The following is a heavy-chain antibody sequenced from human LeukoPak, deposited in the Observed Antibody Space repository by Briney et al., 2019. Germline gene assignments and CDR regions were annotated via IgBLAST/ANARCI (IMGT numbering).Heavy chain of an antibody. CDR1: GFTFSSYS. CDR2: ISSSSSTI. V-gene: IGHV3-48*04. Sequence: GGSLRLSSAASGFTFSSYSMNWVRQAPGKGLEWVSYISSSSSTIYYADSVKGRFTISRDNAKNSLYLQMNSLRAEDTAVYYCARVGGRYYDFWSGSKAGYFDYWGQGTLVTVSS. D-gene: IGHD3-3*01. J-gene: IGHJ4*02. CDR3: ARVGGRYYDFWSGSKAGYFDY.